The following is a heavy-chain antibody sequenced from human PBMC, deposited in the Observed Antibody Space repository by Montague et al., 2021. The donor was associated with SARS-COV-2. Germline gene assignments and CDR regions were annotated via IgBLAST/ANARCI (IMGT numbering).Heavy chain of an antibody. CDR2: IDNSGST. V-gene: IGHV4-4*09. J-gene: IGHJ4*02. Sequence: SETLSLTCTVSGDSIRESHWSWIRQPPGKGLEWIGYIDNSGSTNYNPALESRVTLTASASNNQFYLTLRSVTAADTAVYYCARLPYILPGYAYFDFWGQGSLVIVSS. D-gene: IGHD3-9*01. CDR1: GDSIRESH. CDR3: ARLPYILPGYAYFDF.